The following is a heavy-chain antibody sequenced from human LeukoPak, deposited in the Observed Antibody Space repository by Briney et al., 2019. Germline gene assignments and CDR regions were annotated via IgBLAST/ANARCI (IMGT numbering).Heavy chain of an antibody. CDR1: GDSISSSSYY. Sequence: SETLSLTCTVSGDSISSSSYYWGWIRQPPGKGLEWIGSIYYSGSTYYNPSLKRRVTISVDTSKNQFSLKLSSGTAAATAVYYCARRGAWELHDAFDIWGQGTMVTVSS. CDR2: IYYSGST. J-gene: IGHJ3*02. D-gene: IGHD1-26*01. CDR3: ARRGAWELHDAFDI. V-gene: IGHV4-39*01.